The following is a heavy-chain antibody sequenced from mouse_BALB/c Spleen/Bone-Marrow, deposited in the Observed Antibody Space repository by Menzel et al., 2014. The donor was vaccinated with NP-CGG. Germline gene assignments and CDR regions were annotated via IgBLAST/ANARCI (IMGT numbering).Heavy chain of an antibody. CDR2: INPSTGYT. V-gene: IGHV1-7*01. J-gene: IGHJ2*01. CDR1: GYTFXNYW. CDR3: ARIYYYGRDY. Sequence: QVQLQQSGAELAKPGASVKMSCKASGYTFXNYWMHWVKQRPGQGLEWIGYINPSTGYTEYNQKFKDKATLTADKSSSTAYMQLSSLTSEDSAVYYCARIYYYGRDYWGQGTTPTVSS. D-gene: IGHD1-1*01.